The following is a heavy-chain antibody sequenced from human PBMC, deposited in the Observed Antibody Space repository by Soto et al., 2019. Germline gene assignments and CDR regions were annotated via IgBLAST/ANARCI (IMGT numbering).Heavy chain of an antibody. CDR3: ARAPPPGYGSGSYFWFDP. Sequence: GGSLRLSCAASGFTFSSYWMHWVRQAPGKGLVWVSRINSDGSSTSYADSVKGRFTISRDNAKNTLYLQMNSLRAEDTAVYYCARAPPPGYGSGSYFWFDPWGQGTLVTVSS. CDR1: GFTFSSYW. D-gene: IGHD3-10*01. V-gene: IGHV3-74*01. J-gene: IGHJ5*02. CDR2: INSDGSST.